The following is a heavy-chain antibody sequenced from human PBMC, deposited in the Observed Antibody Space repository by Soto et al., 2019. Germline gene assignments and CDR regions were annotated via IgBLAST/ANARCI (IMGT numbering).Heavy chain of an antibody. CDR3: AHSDGGYEIIYFDF. CDR1: GFSFTTAGVA. V-gene: IGHV2-5*01. Sequence: QITLQESGPTLVKPTQTLTLTCTFSGFSFTTAGVAVGWIRQTPGGALEWLTLIYYNDDRRFSPSLKTRLTITGDTSKNQVVLSLTHVDPGDTATYFCAHSDGGYEIIYFDFWGQGIPVTVSS. CDR2: IYYNDDR. J-gene: IGHJ4*02. D-gene: IGHD5-12*01.